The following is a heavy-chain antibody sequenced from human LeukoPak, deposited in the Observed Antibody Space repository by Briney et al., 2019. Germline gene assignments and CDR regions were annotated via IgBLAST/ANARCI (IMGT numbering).Heavy chain of an antibody. CDR1: GGSISSGDYY. CDR3: ARMTTVTQPPRD. D-gene: IGHD4-17*01. J-gene: IGHJ4*02. CDR2: IYYSGST. Sequence: SETLSLSCTVPGGSISSGDYYWSWIRKPPGKGLEWIGFIYYSGSTYYNPSLKSRVTISVDTSKNQFSLKLSSVTAADTAVYYCARMTTVTQPPRDWGQGTLVTVSS. V-gene: IGHV4-30-4*01.